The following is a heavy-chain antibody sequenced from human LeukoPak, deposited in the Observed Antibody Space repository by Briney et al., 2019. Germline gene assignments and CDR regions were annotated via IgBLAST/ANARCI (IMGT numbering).Heavy chain of an antibody. D-gene: IGHD5-24*01. CDR3: ARHEGRQEINY. CDR2: IYYSGST. Sequence: PSETLSLTCTVSGGSISDYYWSWIRQPPGKGLDWIGNIYYSGSTYYNPSLKSRVTISVDRSKNQFSLKVSSVTAADTAVYYCARHEGRQEINYWGQGTLVTVSS. J-gene: IGHJ4*02. V-gene: IGHV4-59*04. CDR1: GGSISDYY.